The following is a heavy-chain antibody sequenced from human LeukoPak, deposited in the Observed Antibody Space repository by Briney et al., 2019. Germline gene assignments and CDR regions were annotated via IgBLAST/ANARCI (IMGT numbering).Heavy chain of an antibody. CDR2: IKKDGSEK. CDR3: ARSMATAVRAYFDY. Sequence: GGSLRLSCAASGFTFSSYWMSWVGQAPGKGVEWVANIKKDGSEKDYVDSGKGRFTISRENAKNSLYLQMNSLRAEDTALYYCARSMATAVRAYFDYWGQGTLVTVSS. D-gene: IGHD5-24*01. V-gene: IGHV3-7*03. J-gene: IGHJ4*02. CDR1: GFTFSSYW.